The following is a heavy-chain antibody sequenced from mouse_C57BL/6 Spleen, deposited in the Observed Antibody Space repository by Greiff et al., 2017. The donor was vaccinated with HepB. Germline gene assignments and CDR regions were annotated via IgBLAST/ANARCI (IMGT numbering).Heavy chain of an antibody. J-gene: IGHJ1*03. CDR2: IDPSDSET. CDR1: GYTFTSYW. Sequence: QVQLQQPGAELVRPGSSVKLSCKASGYTFTSYWMHWVKQRPIQGLEWIGNIDPSDSETHYNQKFKDKATLTVDKSSSTAYMQLSSLTSEDSAVCYCARERGWYFDVWGTGTTVTVSS. CDR3: ARERGWYFDV. V-gene: IGHV1-52*01.